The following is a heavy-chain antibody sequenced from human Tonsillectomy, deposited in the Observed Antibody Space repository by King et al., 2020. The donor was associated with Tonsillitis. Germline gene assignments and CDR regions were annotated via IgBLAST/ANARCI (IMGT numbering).Heavy chain of an antibody. Sequence: TLKESGPALVKPTQTLTLTCTFSGFSLSTSGMCVSWIRQPPGKALEWLALIDWDDDKYYSTSLKTRFTISKDTSKNQVVLTMTNMDPVDTATYYCARIVGPPYDSSGFASHPVYYGMDVWGQGTTVTVSS. D-gene: IGHD3-22*01. V-gene: IGHV2-70*01. CDR1: GFSLSTSGMC. CDR3: ARIVGPPYDSSGFASHPVYYGMDV. J-gene: IGHJ6*02. CDR2: IDWDDDK.